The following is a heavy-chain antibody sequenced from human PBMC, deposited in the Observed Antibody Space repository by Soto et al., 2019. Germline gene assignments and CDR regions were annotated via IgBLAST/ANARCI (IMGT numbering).Heavy chain of an antibody. J-gene: IGHJ4*02. CDR2: IYYSGST. V-gene: IGHV4-31*01. CDR1: SGSISSGGYY. D-gene: IGHD2-8*02. CDR3: AREESGGSTTYFDF. Sequence: QVQLQESGPGLVKPSQTLSLTCTVSSGSISSGGYYWSWIRQHPGTRLVWIGYIYYSGSTYYNPSLKSLVTISIDTSKNQFSLKLSSVTAADTAVYSCAREESGGSTTYFDFWGQGTLVTVSS.